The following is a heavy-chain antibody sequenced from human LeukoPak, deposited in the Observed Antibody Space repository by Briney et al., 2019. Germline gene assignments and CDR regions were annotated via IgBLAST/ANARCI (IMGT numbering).Heavy chain of an antibody. V-gene: IGHV4-30-4*01. J-gene: IGHJ5*02. CDR3: ARDKVGATNWLDP. D-gene: IGHD1-26*01. CDR1: GGSISSGEYY. Sequence: SQTLSLTCAVSGGSISSGEYYWSWIRQPPGKGLEWIGYIYYSASTYYNPSLKSRLTISVDTSNSQFSLRLTSVTAADTAVYYCARDKVGATNWLDPWGQGTLVTVSS. CDR2: IYYSAST.